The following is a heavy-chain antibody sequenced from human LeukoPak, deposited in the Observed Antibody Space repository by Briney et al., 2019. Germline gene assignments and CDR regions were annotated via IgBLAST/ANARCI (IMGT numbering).Heavy chain of an antibody. V-gene: IGHV4-34*01. J-gene: IGHJ3*02. D-gene: IGHD2-2*01. CDR1: AGSFSGYY. CDR3: ARPAVVIAALDI. Sequence: SESLSLTCAVYAGSFSGYYWSSVRQPPGKGLGWIGEINHSGSTNYNPSLKSQVTISVDTSKNQFSLKLSSVSGADTAVYCCARPAVVIAALDIWRQGTMVTVSS. CDR2: INHSGST.